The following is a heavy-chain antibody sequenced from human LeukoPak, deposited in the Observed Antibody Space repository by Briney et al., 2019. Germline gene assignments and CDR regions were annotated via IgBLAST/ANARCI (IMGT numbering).Heavy chain of an antibody. CDR2: INQDGGEK. Sequence: GRSLRLSCAASGFTFSSYWMTWVRQAPGKGLEWVANINQDGGEKYYVDSVKGRFTISRDNAKNSLYLQMNSLRAEDAAVYYCATDYHGYFDYWGQGTLVTVSS. D-gene: IGHD1-14*01. J-gene: IGHJ4*02. V-gene: IGHV3-7*01. CDR1: GFTFSSYW. CDR3: ATDYHGYFDY.